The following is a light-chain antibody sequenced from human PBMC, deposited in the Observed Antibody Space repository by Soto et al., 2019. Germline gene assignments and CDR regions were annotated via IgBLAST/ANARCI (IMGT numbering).Light chain of an antibody. J-gene: IGKJ1*01. V-gene: IGKV3-15*01. CDR3: QQYNNWPPDRT. CDR1: QSVGSN. CDR2: GAS. Sequence: EIVVTQSPATLSVSPGERATLSCRASQSVGSNLACYQQRHGQAPRLLIYGASTRATGVPARFSGSGSGTEFTLTISSRQSEDFGIYFCQQYNNWPPDRTFGQGTKVEIK.